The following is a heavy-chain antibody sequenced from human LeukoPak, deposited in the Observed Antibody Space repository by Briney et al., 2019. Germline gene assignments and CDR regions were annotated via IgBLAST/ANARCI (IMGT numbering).Heavy chain of an antibody. D-gene: IGHD3/OR15-3a*01. J-gene: IGHJ6*02. CDR3: ARVPPERTGYLGRATSYSYYGMDV. CDR1: GGTFSSYG. V-gene: IGHV1-69*04. CDR2: IIPIVGTT. Sequence: GASVKVSCKAFGGTFSSYGISWVRQAPGQGLEWMGRIIPIVGTTNYAQKFQGRVTITADKSTSTAYLELSSLRSEDTAVYYCARVPPERTGYLGRATSYSYYGMDVWGQGATVTVSS.